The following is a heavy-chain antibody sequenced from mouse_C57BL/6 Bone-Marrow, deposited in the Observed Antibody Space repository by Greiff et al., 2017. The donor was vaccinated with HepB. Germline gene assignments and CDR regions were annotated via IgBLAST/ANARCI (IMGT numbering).Heavy chain of an antibody. J-gene: IGHJ1*03. CDR2: IHPNSGST. CDR3: ARGGYGYYVLHWYFDV. D-gene: IGHD2-3*01. Sequence: VQLQQPGAELVKPGASVKVSCKASGYTFTSYWMHWVKQRPGQGLEWIGRIHPNSGSTNYNEKFKSKATLTVDKSSSTAYMQLSSLTSEDSAVYYCARGGYGYYVLHWYFDVWGTGTTVTVSS. V-gene: IGHV1-64*01. CDR1: GYTFTSYW.